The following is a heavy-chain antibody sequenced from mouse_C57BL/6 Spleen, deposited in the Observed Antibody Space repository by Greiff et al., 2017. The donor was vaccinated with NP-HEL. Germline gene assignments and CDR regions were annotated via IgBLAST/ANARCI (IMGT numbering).Heavy chain of an antibody. J-gene: IGHJ3*01. V-gene: IGHV1-80*01. CDR1: GYAFSSYW. Sequence: QVQLQQSGAELVKPGASVKISCKASGYAFSSYWMNWVKQRPGKGLEWIGQIYPGDGDTNYNGKFKGKATLTADKSSSTAYLQLSSLTSEDSAGYFCARGGTGSWFAYWGQGTLVTVSA. CDR3: ARGGTGSWFAY. D-gene: IGHD3-3*01. CDR2: IYPGDGDT.